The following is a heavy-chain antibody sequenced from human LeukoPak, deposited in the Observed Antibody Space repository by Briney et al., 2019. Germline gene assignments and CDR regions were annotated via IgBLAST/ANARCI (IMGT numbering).Heavy chain of an antibody. CDR2: ISGSGGST. V-gene: IGHV3-23*01. CDR3: ATQSRGYGDYAGGWFDP. Sequence: GGSLRLSCAASGFTFSSYAMSWVRQAPGKGLEWVSAISGSGGSTYYADPVKGRFTISRDNSKNTLYLQMNSLRAEDTAVYYCATQSRGYGDYAGGWFDPWGQGTLVTVSS. J-gene: IGHJ5*02. CDR1: GFTFSSYA. D-gene: IGHD4-17*01.